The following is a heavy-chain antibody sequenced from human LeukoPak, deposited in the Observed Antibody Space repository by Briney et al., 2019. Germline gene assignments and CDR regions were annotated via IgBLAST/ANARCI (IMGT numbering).Heavy chain of an antibody. Sequence: SVKVSCKASGGTFSSYAISWVRQAPGQGLEWMGGIIPIFGTANYAQKFQGRVTITADESTSTAYMELSSLRSEDTAVYYCARRIAAIRYWFDPWGQGTLVTVSS. CDR3: ARRIAAIRYWFDP. D-gene: IGHD6-13*01. CDR1: GGTFSSYA. V-gene: IGHV1-69*01. CDR2: IIPIFGTA. J-gene: IGHJ5*02.